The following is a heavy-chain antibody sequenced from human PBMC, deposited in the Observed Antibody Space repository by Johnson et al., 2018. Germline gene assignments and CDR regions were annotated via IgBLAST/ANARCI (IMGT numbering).Heavy chain of an antibody. CDR1: GFTFDAYA. Sequence: QLVQSGGGLAQPGSSLRLSCAASGFTFDAYAMHWVRQAPGKGLEWVSDISWNSGKIAYAESVKGRFTITRDNAKKPLYLQMNSRRPDDTAVYYCVKGSTFAAISGVYFQHWGPGTLVTVSS. CDR3: VKGSTFAAISGVYFQH. J-gene: IGHJ1*01. V-gene: IGHV3-9*01. D-gene: IGHD1-26*01. CDR2: ISWNSGKI.